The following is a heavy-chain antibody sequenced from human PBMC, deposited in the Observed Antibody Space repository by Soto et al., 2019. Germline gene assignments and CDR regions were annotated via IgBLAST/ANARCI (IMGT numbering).Heavy chain of an antibody. V-gene: IGHV1-46*01. CDR2: INPSGGST. D-gene: IGHD3-22*01. J-gene: IGHJ4*02. CDR1: GYTFTSYY. CDR3: ARVASYDSSGYYSNGGHFDY. Sequence: GASVKVSCKASGYTFTSYYMHWVRQAPGQGLEWMGIINPSGGSTSYAQKFRGRVTMTRDTSTSTVYMELSSLRSEDTAVYYCARVASYDSSGYYSNGGHFDYWGQGTLVTVSS.